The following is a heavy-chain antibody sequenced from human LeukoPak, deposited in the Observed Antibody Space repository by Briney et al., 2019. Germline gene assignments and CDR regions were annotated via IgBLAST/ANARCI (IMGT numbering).Heavy chain of an antibody. J-gene: IGHJ5*02. D-gene: IGHD5-18*01. Sequence: ASVKVSCKVSGYTLTELSMHWVRQAPGKGLEWMGGFDPEDGETIYAQKFQGRVTMTEDTPTDTAYMELSSLRSEDTAVYYCATGPDTAMVNDWFDPWGQGTLVTVSS. CDR3: ATGPDTAMVNDWFDP. CDR2: FDPEDGET. CDR1: GYTLTELS. V-gene: IGHV1-24*01.